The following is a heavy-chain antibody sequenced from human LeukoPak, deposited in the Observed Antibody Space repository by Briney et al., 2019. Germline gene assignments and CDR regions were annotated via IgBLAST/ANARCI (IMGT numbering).Heavy chain of an antibody. V-gene: IGHV1-2*02. CDR3: ARMSYYDSSGDNWFDP. J-gene: IGHJ5*02. D-gene: IGHD3-22*01. CDR2: INPNSGGT. CDR1: GYTFTGYY. Sequence: ASVKVSCKASGYTFTGYYMHWVRQAPGQGLEWMGWINPNSGGTNYAQKFQGRVTITRNTSISTAYMELSSLRSEDTAVYYCARMSYYDSSGDNWFDPWGQGTLVTVSS.